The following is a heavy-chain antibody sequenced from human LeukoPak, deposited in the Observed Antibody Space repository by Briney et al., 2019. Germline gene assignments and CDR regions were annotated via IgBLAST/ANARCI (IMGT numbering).Heavy chain of an antibody. V-gene: IGHV3-30*18. J-gene: IGHJ4*02. CDR2: ISYDGSNK. CDR1: GFTFSSYG. CDR3: AKTGGLRYFEF. D-gene: IGHD3-9*01. Sequence: GGSLRLSCAASGFTFSSYGMHWVRQAPGKGLEWVAVISYDGSNKYYADSVKDRFTISRDNSKNTLYLQMNSLRAEDTAVYYCAKTGGLRYFEFWGQGTLVTVSS.